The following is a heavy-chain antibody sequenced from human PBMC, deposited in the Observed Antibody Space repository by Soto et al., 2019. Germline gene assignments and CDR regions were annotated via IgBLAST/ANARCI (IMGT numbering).Heavy chain of an antibody. J-gene: IGHJ4*02. Sequence: SETLSLTCTVSGGSISSSSYYWGWIRQPPGKGLEWIGSIYYSGSTYYNPSLKSRVTISVDTSKNQFSLKLSSVTAADTAVYYCARQWYYDFWSGYQMTPIDYWGQGTLVTVSS. D-gene: IGHD3-3*01. CDR2: IYYSGST. V-gene: IGHV4-39*01. CDR3: ARQWYYDFWSGYQMTPIDY. CDR1: GGSISSSSYY.